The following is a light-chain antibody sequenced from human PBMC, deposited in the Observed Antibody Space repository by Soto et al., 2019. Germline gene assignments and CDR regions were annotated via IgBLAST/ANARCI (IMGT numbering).Light chain of an antibody. CDR2: DVS. Sequence: AIQLTQSPSSLSASVGDRVTITCRASQAIRGALAWYQQKPGKAPKILIYDVSTLESGVPSRFSGSSSGTAVTLTISSLQPGDFATYSCQQFNSYPITVGQGPRLEIK. V-gene: IGKV1-13*02. CDR3: QQFNSYPIT. J-gene: IGKJ5*01. CDR1: QAIRGA.